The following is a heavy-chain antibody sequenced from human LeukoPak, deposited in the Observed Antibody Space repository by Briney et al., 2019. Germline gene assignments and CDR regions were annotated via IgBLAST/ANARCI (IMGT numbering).Heavy chain of an antibody. J-gene: IGHJ4*02. CDR2: INSDGRST. V-gene: IGHV3-74*01. D-gene: IGHD3-22*01. CDR1: GFTFSSYR. CDR3: AREYYYDNYFDY. Sequence: PGGSLRLPCAASGFTFSSYRMHWVRQAPGKGLVWVSRINSDGRSTTYADSVKGRFTISRDNAKNTLYLQMSSLRAEDTAVYYCAREYYYDNYFDYWGQGTLVTVSS.